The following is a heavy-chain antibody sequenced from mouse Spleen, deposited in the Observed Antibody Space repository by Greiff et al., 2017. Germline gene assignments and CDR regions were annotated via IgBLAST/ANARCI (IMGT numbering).Heavy chain of an antibody. D-gene: IGHD2-10*02. CDR1: GYTFTDYY. Sequence: VQLQQSGPELVKPGASVKISCKASGYTFTDYYMNWVKQSHGKSLEWIGDINPNNGGTSYNQKFKGKATLTVDKSSSTAYMELRSLTSEDSAVYYCARERYGNSYYCDYWGQGTTLTVSS. V-gene: IGHV1-26*01. CDR2: INPNNGGT. J-gene: IGHJ2*01. CDR3: ARERYGNSYYCDY.